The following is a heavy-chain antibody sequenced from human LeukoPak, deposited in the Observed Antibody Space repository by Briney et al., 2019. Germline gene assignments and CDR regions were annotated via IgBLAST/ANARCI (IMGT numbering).Heavy chain of an antibody. CDR2: IYYSGST. D-gene: IGHD6-13*01. CDR3: ALPGYSSSHPSDY. Sequence: SKTLSLTCTVSGGSISSSSYYWGWIRQPPGKGLEWIGSIYYSGSTYYNPSLKSRVTISVDTSKNQFSLKLSSVTAADTAVYYCALPGYSSSHPSDYWGQGTLVTVSS. V-gene: IGHV4-39*01. J-gene: IGHJ4*02. CDR1: GGSISSSSYY.